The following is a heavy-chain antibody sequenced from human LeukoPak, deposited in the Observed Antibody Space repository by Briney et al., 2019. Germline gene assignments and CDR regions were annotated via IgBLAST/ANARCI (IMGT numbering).Heavy chain of an antibody. J-gene: IGHJ4*02. Sequence: GGSLRLSCTASGFTFGDYAMSWFRQAPGKGLEWVGFIRSKAYDGTPEYAASVKGRFTISRDDSKSIAYLQMNSLKTEDTAVYYCTRSRGYSYGYSDYWGQGTLVTVSS. CDR1: GFTFGDYA. D-gene: IGHD5-18*01. CDR3: TRSRGYSYGYSDY. CDR2: IRSKAYDGTP. V-gene: IGHV3-49*03.